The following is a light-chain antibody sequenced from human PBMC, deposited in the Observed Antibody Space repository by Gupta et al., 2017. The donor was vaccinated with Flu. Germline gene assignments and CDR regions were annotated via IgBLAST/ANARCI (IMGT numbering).Light chain of an antibody. J-gene: IGLJ2*01. V-gene: IGLV2-11*03. Sequence: TSSDVGGYNNSSWYQQQPGKVPNLVIHDVNTRPAGVPVRFSGSKSANTASLTSSGVQADDESDYDCTSYAGTSPVVFGGGTQLTVL. CDR3: TSYAGTSPVV. CDR1: SSDVGGYNN. CDR2: DVN.